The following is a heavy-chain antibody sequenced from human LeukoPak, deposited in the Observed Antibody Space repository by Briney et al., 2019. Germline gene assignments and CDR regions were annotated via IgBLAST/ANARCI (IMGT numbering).Heavy chain of an antibody. V-gene: IGHV5-51*01. CDR3: ASHKGSGYGGYDFDY. D-gene: IGHD5-12*01. Sequence: GESLKISCKGSGYSFTSYWIGWVRQMPGRGLEWMGIIYPGDSDTRYSPSFQGQVTISADKSISTAYLQWSSLKASDTAMYYCASHKGSGYGGYDFDYWGQGTLVTVSS. CDR2: IYPGDSDT. CDR1: GYSFTSYW. J-gene: IGHJ4*02.